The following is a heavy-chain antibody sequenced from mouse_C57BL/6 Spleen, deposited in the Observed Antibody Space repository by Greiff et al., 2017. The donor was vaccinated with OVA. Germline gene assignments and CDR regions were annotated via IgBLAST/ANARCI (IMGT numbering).Heavy chain of an antibody. J-gene: IGHJ1*03. CDR3: AKPGDYYGSSYWYCDV. CDR2: IWGDGGT. Sequence: QVQLQQSGPGLVAPSQSLSITCTVSGFSLTSYGVSWVRQPPGQGLEWLGVIWGDGGTNYHSALISRLSISKDNSKSQVVLKLNSLQTDDTATYYCAKPGDYYGSSYWYCDVWGTGTTVTVSS. CDR1: GFSLTSYG. V-gene: IGHV2-3*01. D-gene: IGHD1-1*01.